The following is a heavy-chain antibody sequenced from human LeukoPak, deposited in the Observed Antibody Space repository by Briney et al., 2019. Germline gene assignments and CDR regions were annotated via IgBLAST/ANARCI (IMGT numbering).Heavy chain of an antibody. CDR1: GFTFSSYA. CDR3: ARTRWLQSYYFDY. CDR2: ISGSGGST. V-gene: IGHV3-23*01. D-gene: IGHD5-24*01. Sequence: GGSLRLSCAASGFTFSSYAMSWVRQAPGKGLEWVSAISGSGGSTYYADSVKGRFTISRDNSKNTLYLQMNSLRAEDTAVYYCARTRWLQSYYFDYWGQGTLVTVSS. J-gene: IGHJ4*02.